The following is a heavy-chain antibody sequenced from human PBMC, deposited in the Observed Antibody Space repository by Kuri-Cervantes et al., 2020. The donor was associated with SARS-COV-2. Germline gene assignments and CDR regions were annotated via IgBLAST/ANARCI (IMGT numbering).Heavy chain of an antibody. J-gene: IGHJ6*03. CDR3: ARGGLCSGGSCYHYSYYMDV. Sequence: GGSLRLSCVASGFSFRDYAMIWIRQAPGKGLEWVSYISSSTTYTNHADSVKGRFTISRDNAKNSLYLHMDSLRAEDSAVYSCARGGLCSGGSCYHYSYYMDVWGKGTTVTVSS. D-gene: IGHD2-15*01. CDR1: GFSFRDYA. CDR2: ISSSTTYT. V-gene: IGHV3-11*06.